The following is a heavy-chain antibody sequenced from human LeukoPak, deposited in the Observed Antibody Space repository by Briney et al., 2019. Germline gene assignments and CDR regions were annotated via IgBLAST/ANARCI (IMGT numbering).Heavy chain of an antibody. CDR3: ARGGEYYYGMDV. D-gene: IGHD7-27*01. Sequence: SETLSLTCTVSGGSISSYYWSWIRQPAGKGLVWIGRIYTSGSTNYNPSLKSRVTMSVDTSKNQFSLKLSSVTAADTAVYYCARGGEYYYGMDVRGQGTTVTVSS. V-gene: IGHV4-4*07. CDR1: GGSISSYY. CDR2: IYTSGST. J-gene: IGHJ6*02.